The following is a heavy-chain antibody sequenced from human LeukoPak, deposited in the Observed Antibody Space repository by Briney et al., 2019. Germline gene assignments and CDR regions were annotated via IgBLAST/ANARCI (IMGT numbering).Heavy chain of an antibody. Sequence: QTGGSLTLSCEASGFSFSSYEMHWVRQAPGKGLEWVAFIAANGFGIHYADSVQGRFTISRDNGKNSLYLEMSSLTEEDTALYFCARGGDNYCTAGSCFLGYWGQGTLVTVSS. J-gene: IGHJ4*02. D-gene: IGHD2-15*01. CDR2: IAANGFGI. CDR3: ARGGDNYCTAGSCFLGY. CDR1: GFSFSSYE. V-gene: IGHV3-48*03.